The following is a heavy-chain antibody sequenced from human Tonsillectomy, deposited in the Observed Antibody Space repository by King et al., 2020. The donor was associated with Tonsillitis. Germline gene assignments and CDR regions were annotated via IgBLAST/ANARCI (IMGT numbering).Heavy chain of an antibody. Sequence: QLQESGPGLVKPSETLSLTCTVSGGSISSSSYYWGWIRQPPGKGLEWIGSIYYSGATYYNSSLKSRVTISVDTSKNQFSLKLSSVTAADTAVYYCARHGDYYDSSGYYPCFDYWGQGTLVTVSS. CDR2: IYYSGAT. J-gene: IGHJ4*02. D-gene: IGHD3-22*01. CDR1: GGSISSSSYY. CDR3: ARHGDYYDSSGYYPCFDY. V-gene: IGHV4-39*01.